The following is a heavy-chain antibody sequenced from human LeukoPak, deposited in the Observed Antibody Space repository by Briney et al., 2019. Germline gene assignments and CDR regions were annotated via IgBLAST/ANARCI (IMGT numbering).Heavy chain of an antibody. D-gene: IGHD1-26*01. CDR2: ISAYNGNT. CDR1: GYTFTSYG. Sequence: GASVKVSCKASGYTFTSYGISWVRQAPGQGLEWMGWISAYNGNTNYAQKLQGRVTMTTDTSTSTASMELRSLRSDDTAVYYCAREISGGPSRLGAFDIWGQGTMVTVSS. J-gene: IGHJ3*02. V-gene: IGHV1-18*01. CDR3: AREISGGPSRLGAFDI.